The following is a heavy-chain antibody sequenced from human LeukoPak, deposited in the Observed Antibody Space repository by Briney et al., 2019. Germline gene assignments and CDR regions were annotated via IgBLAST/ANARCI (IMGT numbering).Heavy chain of an antibody. Sequence: ASVKVSCKASGYTFTSYYMHWVRQAPGQGLEWMGIINPSGGSTSYAQKFQGRVTMTRDTSTSTVHMELSSLRSEDTAVYYCARVRGYCSSTSCYAGFDPWGQGTLVTVSS. V-gene: IGHV1-46*01. CDR3: ARVRGYCSSTSCYAGFDP. CDR2: INPSGGST. CDR1: GYTFTSYY. D-gene: IGHD2-2*01. J-gene: IGHJ5*02.